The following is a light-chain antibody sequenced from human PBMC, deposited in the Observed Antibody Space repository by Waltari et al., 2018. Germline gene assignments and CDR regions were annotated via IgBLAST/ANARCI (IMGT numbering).Light chain of an antibody. Sequence: QSVLTQPPSASGTPGQTVITSCSGRSSTIGSNIVTWYPQPPATAPKFLIYGNDQRPSGVPDRFSGSKSGTSASLAISGLQSEDEADYYCAAWDDSLSGPVFGGGTKLTVL. V-gene: IGLV1-44*01. CDR2: GND. CDR3: AAWDDSLSGPV. J-gene: IGLJ2*01. CDR1: SSTIGSNI.